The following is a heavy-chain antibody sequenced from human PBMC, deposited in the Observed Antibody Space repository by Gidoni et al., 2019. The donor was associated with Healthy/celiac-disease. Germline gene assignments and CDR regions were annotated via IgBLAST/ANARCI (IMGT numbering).Heavy chain of an antibody. CDR1: GLTFSSYA. CDR3: AKGVGWVQIGYYFDY. D-gene: IGHD5-18*01. V-gene: IGHV3-23*01. J-gene: IGHJ4*02. CDR2: ISGSGGST. Sequence: EVQLLESGGGSVQPGGSMRIACAASGLTFSSYAMSWVRQAPGKGLEWGSAISGSGGSTYYADSGKGPFTISRDNSKNTLYLQKNSLRAEDAAVYYCAKGVGWVQIGYYFDYWGQGTLVAVSS.